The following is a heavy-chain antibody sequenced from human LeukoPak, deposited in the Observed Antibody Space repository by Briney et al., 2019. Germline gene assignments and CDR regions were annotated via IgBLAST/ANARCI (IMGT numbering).Heavy chain of an antibody. CDR2: ISSDSSFT. D-gene: IGHD6-13*01. J-gene: IGHJ4*02. Sequence: GGSLRLSCAASGFTFSDYYMSWFRQAPGKGLQWVSYISSDSSFTTYAESVKGRFTISGDNAKNSLYLQMNSLRAEDTAVYYCARLVTTAEAGTVDCWGQGALVTVSS. V-gene: IGHV3-11*03. CDR1: GFTFSDYY. CDR3: ARLVTTAEAGTVDC.